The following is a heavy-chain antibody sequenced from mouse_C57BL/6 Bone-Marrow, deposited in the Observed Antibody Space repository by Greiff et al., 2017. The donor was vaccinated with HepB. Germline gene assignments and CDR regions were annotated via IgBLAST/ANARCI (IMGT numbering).Heavy chain of an antibody. J-gene: IGHJ4*01. CDR2: IDPEDGDT. Sequence: EVHLVESGAELVRPGASVKLSCTASGFNIKDYYMHWVKQRPEQGLEWIGRIDPEDGDTEYAPKFQGKATMTADTSSNTAYLQLSSLTSEDTAVYYCTTGIYYGNYVDYAMDYWGQGTSVTVSS. CDR3: TTGIYYGNYVDYAMDY. D-gene: IGHD2-1*01. V-gene: IGHV14-1*01. CDR1: GFNIKDYY.